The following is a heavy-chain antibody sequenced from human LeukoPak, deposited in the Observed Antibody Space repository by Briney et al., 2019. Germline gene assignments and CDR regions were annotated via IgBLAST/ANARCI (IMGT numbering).Heavy chain of an antibody. CDR3: ARDSPQYYFDY. Sequence: GGSLRLSCAASGFSFSSYSMNWVRQAPGKGLEWVSSISSSSTYIYYADSMKGRFTISRDNAKISPYLQMNSLNADDTAVYYCARDSPQYYFDYWGQGTLVTVSS. V-gene: IGHV3-21*01. CDR2: ISSSSTYI. J-gene: IGHJ4*02. CDR1: GFSFSSYS.